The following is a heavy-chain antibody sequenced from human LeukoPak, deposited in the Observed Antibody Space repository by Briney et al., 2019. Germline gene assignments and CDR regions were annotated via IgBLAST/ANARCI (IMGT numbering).Heavy chain of an antibody. CDR1: GGSISSGSYY. D-gene: IGHD3-10*01. J-gene: IGHJ6*03. CDR2: IYTSGST. V-gene: IGHV4-61*02. CDR3: ARAPLGSGSYNYYYYYHMDV. Sequence: SETLSLTCTVSGGSISSGSYYWSWIRQPAGKGLEWIGRIYTSGSTNYNPSLKSRVTISVDTSKNQFSLKLSSVTAADTAVYYCARAPLGSGSYNYYYYYHMDVWGKGTTVTVSS.